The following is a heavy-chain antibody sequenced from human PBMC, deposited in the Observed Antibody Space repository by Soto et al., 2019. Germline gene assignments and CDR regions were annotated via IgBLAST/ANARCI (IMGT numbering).Heavy chain of an antibody. CDR2: IYYSGST. Sequence: SETLSLTCTVSGGSISGGDYYWTLIRQPPGKGLEWIGYIYYSGSTYYNPSFKSRLTMSVDRSKNQSSLKLSSVTAADTAVYYCARLITGTLGGPWGQGILVTVSS. J-gene: IGHJ5*02. CDR3: ARLITGTLGGP. D-gene: IGHD1-20*01. CDR1: GGSISGGDYY. V-gene: IGHV4-30-4*01.